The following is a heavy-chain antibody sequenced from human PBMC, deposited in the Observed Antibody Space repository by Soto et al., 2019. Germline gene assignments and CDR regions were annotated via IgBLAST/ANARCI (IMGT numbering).Heavy chain of an antibody. Sequence: QVQLVQSGAEVKKPGSSVKVSCKASGGTFSSYAIYWVRQAPGQVLEWMGGIIAIFATANYAPKFQGRVTITADASTRTAYMELSSLRSDDTAVYDCANNGRGVKDFKHWGQGTLVTVSS. V-gene: IGHV1-69*01. CDR2: IIAIFATA. J-gene: IGHJ1*01. CDR1: GGTFSSYA. D-gene: IGHD3-10*01. CDR3: ANNGRGVKDFKH.